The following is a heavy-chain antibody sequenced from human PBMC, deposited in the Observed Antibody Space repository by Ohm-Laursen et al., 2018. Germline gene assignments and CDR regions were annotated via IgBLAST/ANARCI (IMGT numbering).Heavy chain of an antibody. D-gene: IGHD6-19*01. CDR1: GFTFKDYA. Sequence: SLRLSCAASGFTFKDYAMHWVRQGPGKGLEWVSGISWNSESIGYADSVKGRFTISRDNAKNSLYLQMNSLRPEDTALYYCAKEGSGWFFDYWGQGTLVTVSS. J-gene: IGHJ4*02. CDR2: ISWNSESI. V-gene: IGHV3-9*01. CDR3: AKEGSGWFFDY.